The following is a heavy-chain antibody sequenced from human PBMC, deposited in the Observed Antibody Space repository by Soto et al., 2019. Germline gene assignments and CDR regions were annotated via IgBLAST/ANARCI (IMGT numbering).Heavy chain of an antibody. CDR1: GGTFNLYS. J-gene: IGHJ4*02. V-gene: IGHV1-69*02. Sequence: QVQLVQSGAEVKKPGSSVKVSCTASGGTFNLYSISWVRQAPGQGLEWVGRVIPMVGMSEYAQKFQGRVTSTAAQAPRTAYMNLRRLRSEDTAVDYCATNYGSGSAHFDSWGQGTLVTVSS. D-gene: IGHD3-10*01. CDR2: VIPMVGMS. CDR3: ATNYGSGSAHFDS.